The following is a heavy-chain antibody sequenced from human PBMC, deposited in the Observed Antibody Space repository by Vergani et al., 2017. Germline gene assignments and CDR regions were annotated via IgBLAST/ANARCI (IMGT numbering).Heavy chain of an antibody. CDR3: ARVPRWLQLRYFDY. D-gene: IGHD5-24*01. Sequence: QVQLQQWGAGLLKPSETLSLTCAVYGGSFSGYYWSWIRQPPGKGLEWIGETNHSGSTNYNPSLKSRVTISVDTSKNQFSLKLSSVTAADTAVYYCARVPRWLQLRYFDYWGQGTQVIVSS. V-gene: IGHV4-34*01. CDR2: TNHSGST. CDR1: GGSFSGYY. J-gene: IGHJ4*02.